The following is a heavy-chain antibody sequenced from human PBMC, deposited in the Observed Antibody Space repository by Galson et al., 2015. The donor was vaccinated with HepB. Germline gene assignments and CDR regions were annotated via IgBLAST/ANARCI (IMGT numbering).Heavy chain of an antibody. CDR3: ARNGSGPYYYYGMDV. V-gene: IGHV3-23*01. D-gene: IGHD6-19*01. J-gene: IGHJ6*02. CDR2: ISASGGAT. Sequence: RLSCAASGFTFSTHAMSWVRQGPGKGLEWVSAISASGGATYYADSVKGRFTISRDNSKNTLYLQMHSLRAEDTAVYYCARNGSGPYYYYGMDVWGQGTTVTVSS. CDR1: GFTFSTHA.